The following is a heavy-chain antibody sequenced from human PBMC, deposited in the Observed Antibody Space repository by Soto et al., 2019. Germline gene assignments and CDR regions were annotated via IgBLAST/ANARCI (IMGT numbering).Heavy chain of an antibody. CDR1: TYSLSSVYY. D-gene: IGHD3-16*01. CDR3: ARVAFGPIDY. CDR2: MYHSGTT. V-gene: IGHV4-38-2*02. J-gene: IGHJ4*02. Sequence: SDTLSLTCPFSTYSLSSVYYWGLIRQSPGEGLEWIASMYHSGTTYYNPSLKSRVTISIDTSKNQFSLKLTSVTSADTAVYFCARVAFGPIDYWGQGTLVTVSS.